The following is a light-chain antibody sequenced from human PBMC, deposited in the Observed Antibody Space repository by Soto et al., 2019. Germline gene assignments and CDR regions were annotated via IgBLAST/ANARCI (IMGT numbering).Light chain of an antibody. CDR1: ESVSSN. Sequence: EIVMTQSPATLSVSPGERTTLFCRTSESVSSNLAWYQQKPGQAPRLLIYGASTRATGIPARFSGSGSGTEFTLTISILQSEDFAVYYCQQYNNWPGTFGPGTKVDIK. CDR2: GAS. J-gene: IGKJ3*01. CDR3: QQYNNWPGT. V-gene: IGKV3-15*01.